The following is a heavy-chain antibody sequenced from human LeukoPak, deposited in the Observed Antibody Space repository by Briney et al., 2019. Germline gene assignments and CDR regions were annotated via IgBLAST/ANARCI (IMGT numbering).Heavy chain of an antibody. V-gene: IGHV1-8*01. CDR3: ASSRGWLQFYWFDP. CDR1: GYTFTSYD. Sequence: GASVKVSCKASGYTFTSYDINWVRQATGQGLEWMGWMNPNSGNTGYAQKFQGRVTMTMNTSISTAYMELSSLRSEDTAVYFCASSRGWLQFYWFDPWGQGTLVTVSS. CDR2: MNPNSGNT. J-gene: IGHJ5*02. D-gene: IGHD5-24*01.